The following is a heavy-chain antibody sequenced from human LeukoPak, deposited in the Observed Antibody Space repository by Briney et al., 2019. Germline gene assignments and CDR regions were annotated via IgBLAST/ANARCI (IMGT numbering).Heavy chain of an antibody. CDR3: AKDARRSSGWYFFDH. Sequence: GGSLRLSCVASGFTFSNLAMGWVRQAPGKGLEWVSVFSDSGSTTYYADTVKGRFTISRDNSRNTLYLQMNSLRVEDTAVYYCAKDARRSSGWYFFDHWGQGTLVTVSS. CDR1: GFTFSNLA. V-gene: IGHV3-23*01. D-gene: IGHD6-19*01. J-gene: IGHJ4*02. CDR2: FSDSGSTT.